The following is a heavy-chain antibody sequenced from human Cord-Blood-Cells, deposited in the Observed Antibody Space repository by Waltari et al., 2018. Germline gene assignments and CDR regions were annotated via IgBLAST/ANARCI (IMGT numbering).Heavy chain of an antibody. V-gene: IGHV3-23*01. CDR2: ISGSGGRK. D-gene: IGHD1-7*01. CDR3: AKDRNYYFDY. J-gene: IGHJ4*02. Sequence: EVQLLESGGGLVQPGGSLRLSCAASGFTFSSHAMSWVRQAPGKGLEWVSAISGSGGRKYYADAVKGRFTISRDNSKNTLYLQMNSLRAEDTAVYYCAKDRNYYFDYWGQGTLVTVSS. CDR1: GFTFSSHA.